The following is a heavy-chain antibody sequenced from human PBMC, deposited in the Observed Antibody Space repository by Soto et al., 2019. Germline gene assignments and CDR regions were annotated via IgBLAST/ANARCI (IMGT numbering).Heavy chain of an antibody. CDR2: IGTAGDT. V-gene: IGHV3-13*01. D-gene: IGHD3-22*01. CDR3: ARVNSAYAGGYYYYYMDV. Sequence: LRLSCAASGFTFSSYDMHWVRQATGKGLEWVSAIGTAGDTYYPGSVKGRFTISRENAKNSLYLQMNSLRAGDTAVYYCARVNSAYAGGYYYYYMDVWGKGTTVTVSS. CDR1: GFTFSSYD. J-gene: IGHJ6*03.